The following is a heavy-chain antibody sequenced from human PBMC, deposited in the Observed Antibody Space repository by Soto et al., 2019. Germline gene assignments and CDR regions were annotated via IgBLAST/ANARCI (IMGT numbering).Heavy chain of an antibody. CDR2: ISFDGSET. Sequence: QVQLVESGGGVVQPGRSQRLSCAASGFNFRSYGMHWVRQAPGKGLEWVAGISFDGSETHHAESLQGRFTISRDNAKNTLFLQMNSLRAEDTAVYYCAVYRMEVWGQGTTVTVSS. CDR1: GFNFRSYG. J-gene: IGHJ6*02. V-gene: IGHV3-30*03. CDR3: AVYRMEV.